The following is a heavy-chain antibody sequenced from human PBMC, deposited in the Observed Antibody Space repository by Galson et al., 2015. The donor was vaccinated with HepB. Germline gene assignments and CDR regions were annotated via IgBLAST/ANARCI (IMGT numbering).Heavy chain of an antibody. J-gene: IGHJ5*02. D-gene: IGHD3-3*01. CDR2: ISSSSSYT. CDR3: ARDAREWGYPEEYNWFDP. Sequence: SLRLSCAASGFTFSDYYMSWIRQAPGKGLEWVSYISSSSSYTNYADSVKGRFTISRDNAKNSLYLQMNSLRAEDTAVYYCARDAREWGYPEEYNWFDPWGQGTLVTVSS. V-gene: IGHV3-11*05. CDR1: GFTFSDYY.